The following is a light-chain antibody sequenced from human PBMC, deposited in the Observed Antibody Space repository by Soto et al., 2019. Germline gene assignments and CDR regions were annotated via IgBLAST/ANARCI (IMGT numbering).Light chain of an antibody. CDR1: QSVTRNY. CDR2: GAS. J-gene: IGKJ2*01. Sequence: EIVLTQSPGTLSLSPGERATLSCRASQSVTRNYLAWYRQKPGQAPRILIYGASSRATGIPDRFSGSGSGTDFTLTITRLEPEDFAVYYCQQYGGSPQAFGQGTKLEIK. V-gene: IGKV3-20*01. CDR3: QQYGGSPQA.